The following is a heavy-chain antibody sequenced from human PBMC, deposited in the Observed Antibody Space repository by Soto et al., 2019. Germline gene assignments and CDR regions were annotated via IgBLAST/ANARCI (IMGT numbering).Heavy chain of an antibody. V-gene: IGHV1-69*12. CDR2: IIPIFGTA. CDR1: GGTFSSYA. D-gene: IGHD1-26*01. CDR3: ARGPYSGSYLDWYFDL. Sequence: QVQLVQSGAEVKKPGSSVKVSCKASGGTFSSYAISWVRQAPGQGLEWMGGIIPIFGTANYAQKFQGRVTITADESTSTAYMELSSLRSEDTDVYYCARGPYSGSYLDWYFDLWGRGTLVTVSS. J-gene: IGHJ2*01.